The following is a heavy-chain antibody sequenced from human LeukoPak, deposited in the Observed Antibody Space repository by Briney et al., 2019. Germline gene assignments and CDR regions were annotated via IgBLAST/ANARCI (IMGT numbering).Heavy chain of an antibody. CDR1: GFTFSSYA. CDR3: ASSSSWYKYYFDY. J-gene: IGHJ4*02. Sequence: GGSLRLSCAASGFTFSSYAMSWVRQAPGEGLEWVSAIGGGGGSTYYADSVKGRFTISRDSSKNTLYLQMNSLRAEDTAVYYCASSSSWYKYYFDYWGQGTLVTVSS. D-gene: IGHD6-13*01. CDR2: IGGGGGST. V-gene: IGHV3-23*01.